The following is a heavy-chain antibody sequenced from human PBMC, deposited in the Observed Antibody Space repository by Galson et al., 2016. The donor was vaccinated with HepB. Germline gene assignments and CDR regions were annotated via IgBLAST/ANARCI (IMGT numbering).Heavy chain of an antibody. Sequence: SLRLSCAASGFTFSSYWMHWVRQAPGKGLVWVSRINSDGSSTSYADSVKGRFTIFRDNAKNTLYLQMNSLRAEDTAVYYCARRMATITSFDYWGQGTLVTVSS. CDR2: INSDGSST. CDR1: GFTFSSYW. CDR3: ARRMATITSFDY. J-gene: IGHJ4*02. V-gene: IGHV3-74*01. D-gene: IGHD5-24*01.